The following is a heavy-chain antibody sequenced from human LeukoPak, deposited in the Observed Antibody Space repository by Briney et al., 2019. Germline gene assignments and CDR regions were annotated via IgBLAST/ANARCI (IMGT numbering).Heavy chain of an antibody. CDR1: GGHIDSVY. J-gene: IGHJ4*02. V-gene: IGHV4-4*08. CDR2: IDNSGST. D-gene: IGHD6-19*01. Sequence: SETLSLTCSVSGGHIDSVYWNWIRQPPGKGLEWIGYIDNSGSTKYNPSLQSRITMSRDTAKKQFSLKLTSVTAADTAMYYCASGAGWLIDYWGQGTLVTVSS. CDR3: ASGAGWLIDY.